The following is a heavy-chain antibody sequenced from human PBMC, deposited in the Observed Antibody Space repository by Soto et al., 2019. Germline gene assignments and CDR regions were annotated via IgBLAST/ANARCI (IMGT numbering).Heavy chain of an antibody. CDR1: GDSVSSNSAA. CDR3: AREYNTGWST. Sequence: SQTLSLTCAISGDSVSSNSAAWNWIRQSPSRGLEWLGRTYYRSKWYYEYALSVKSRIIINPDTSKNQFSLRLNSVTPDDTAVYYCAREYNTGWSTWGQGTLVTVSS. J-gene: IGHJ4*02. D-gene: IGHD6-19*01. CDR2: TYYRSKWYY. V-gene: IGHV6-1*01.